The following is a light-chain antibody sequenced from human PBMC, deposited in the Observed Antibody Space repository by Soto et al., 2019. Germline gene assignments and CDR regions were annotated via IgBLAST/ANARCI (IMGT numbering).Light chain of an antibody. CDR2: EVT. J-gene: IGLJ1*01. CDR3: SSHTSGSTGV. V-gene: IGLV2-14*01. CDR1: SSDVGGYDY. Sequence: QSVLTHPASVSGSPVQAIPISCTGTSSDVGGYDYVSWYQQQPDKAPKLMIYEVTKRPSGVSNRFSGSKSGNTASLTISGLQAEDEAAYYCSSHTSGSTGVFGTGTKVTVL.